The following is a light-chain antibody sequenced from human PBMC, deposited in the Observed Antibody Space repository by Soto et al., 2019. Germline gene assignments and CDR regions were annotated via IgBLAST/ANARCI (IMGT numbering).Light chain of an antibody. V-gene: IGLV2-23*02. Sequence: QSVLTQPASVSGSPGQSITISCTGTSSDVGSYDLVSWYQHHPGKAPKVMIYGVNKGPSGVSNRFSGSKSGNTASLTISGLQAEDEAEYYCCSYAGSSTFVFGTGTKVTVL. CDR3: CSYAGSSTFV. CDR1: SSDVGSYDL. CDR2: GVN. J-gene: IGLJ1*01.